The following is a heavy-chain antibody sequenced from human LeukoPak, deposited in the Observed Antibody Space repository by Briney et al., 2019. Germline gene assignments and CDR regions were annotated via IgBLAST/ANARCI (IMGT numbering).Heavy chain of an antibody. V-gene: IGHV1-69*01. CDR3: ASTIGDCSSTSCYPFMDYYGMDA. Sequence: SVKVSCKASGGTFSSYAISWVRQAPGQGLEWMGGIIPIFGTANYAQKFQGRVTITADESTSTAYMELSSLRSEDTAVYYCASTIGDCSSTSCYPFMDYYGMDAWGQGTTVTVSS. J-gene: IGHJ6*02. D-gene: IGHD2-2*01. CDR1: GGTFSSYA. CDR2: IIPIFGTA.